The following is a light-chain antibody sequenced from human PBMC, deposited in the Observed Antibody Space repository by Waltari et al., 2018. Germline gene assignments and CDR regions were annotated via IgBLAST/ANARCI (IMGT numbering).Light chain of an antibody. CDR3: QQYNSDDWT. CDR2: DAS. J-gene: IGKJ1*01. Sequence: AIQLTQSPSSLAASVGDRVTITCRASQGISSAVAWYQQKPGKVPNLLIYDASRLERGVPSRFSGSTSGTDFTLTISSLQPEDFATYYCQQYNSDDWTFGQGTKVEI. CDR1: QGISSA. V-gene: IGKV1-13*02.